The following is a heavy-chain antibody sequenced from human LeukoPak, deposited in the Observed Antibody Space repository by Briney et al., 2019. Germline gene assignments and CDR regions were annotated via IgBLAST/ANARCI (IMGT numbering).Heavy chain of an antibody. CDR1: GFTFSGHW. Sequence: PGGSLRLSCTASGFTFSGHWIHWVRQPPGRGLVWVSRINERGTDSMYAESVKGRFTISRDNAKNTAYLQMNSLRAEDTAVYYCVRDETLWALDWWGQGTLVSVSS. J-gene: IGHJ4*02. CDR3: VRDETLWALDW. CDR2: INERGTDS. V-gene: IGHV3-74*03. D-gene: IGHD7-27*01.